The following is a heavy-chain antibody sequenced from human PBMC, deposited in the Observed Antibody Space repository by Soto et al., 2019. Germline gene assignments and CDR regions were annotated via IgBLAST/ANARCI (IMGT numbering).Heavy chain of an antibody. V-gene: IGHV4-4*07. CDR3: ARDGGYTGYKEGNPFDI. CDR1: GGSISHHY. Sequence: SETLSLTCTVSGGSISHHYWSWIRQPAGTRLEWIGRMYVTGTTNYNPSLKNRVSMSIDTSKNQFSLKLSSVTAADTAVYYCARDGGYTGYKEGNPFDIWGQGTMVTVSS. D-gene: IGHD5-12*01. CDR2: MYVTGTT. J-gene: IGHJ3*02.